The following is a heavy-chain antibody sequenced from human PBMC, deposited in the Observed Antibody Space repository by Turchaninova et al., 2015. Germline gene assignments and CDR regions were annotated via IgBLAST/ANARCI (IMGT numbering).Heavy chain of an antibody. Sequence: QVQLQQWRAGLLKPSETLSPTCAVYGGCFSGDYWDLIRQPPGKGLEWNGESNHRGSTNYNPALKSRVTISVDTSKNQFSLKLSSVTAADTAVYYCARASYGDHGGYFDYWGQGTLVTVSS. CDR3: ARASYGDHGGYFDY. CDR2: SNHRGST. J-gene: IGHJ4*02. CDR1: GGCFSGDY. V-gene: IGHV4-34*01. D-gene: IGHD4-17*01.